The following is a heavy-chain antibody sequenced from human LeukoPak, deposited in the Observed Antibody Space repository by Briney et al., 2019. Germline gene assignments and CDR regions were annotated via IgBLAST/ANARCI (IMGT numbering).Heavy chain of an antibody. CDR2: IYTSGNT. Sequence: KPSETLSLTCTVSGGSISSYYWSWIRQPAGKGLEWIGRIYTSGNTNYNPSLKSRVTMSVDTSKNQFSLKLSSVTAADTAVYHCAREPYCTNGVCSAYWGQGTLVTVSS. J-gene: IGHJ4*02. D-gene: IGHD2-8*01. V-gene: IGHV4-4*07. CDR1: GGSISSYY. CDR3: AREPYCTNGVCSAY.